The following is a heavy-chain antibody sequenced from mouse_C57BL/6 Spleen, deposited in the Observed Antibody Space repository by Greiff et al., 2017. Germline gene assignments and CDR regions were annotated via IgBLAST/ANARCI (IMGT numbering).Heavy chain of an antibody. D-gene: IGHD2-4*01. V-gene: IGHV2-9-1*01. J-gene: IGHJ4*01. Sequence: QVQLQQSGPGLVAPSQSLSITCTVSGFSLTSYAISWVRQPPGKGLEWLGVIWTGGGTNYNSALKSRLSISKDNSKSQVFLKMNSLQTDDTARYYCARNRDDYDYYAMDYWGQGTSVTVSS. CDR2: IWTGGGT. CDR3: ARNRDDYDYYAMDY. CDR1: GFSLTSYA.